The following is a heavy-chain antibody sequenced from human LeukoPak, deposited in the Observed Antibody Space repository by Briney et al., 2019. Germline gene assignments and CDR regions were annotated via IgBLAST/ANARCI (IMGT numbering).Heavy chain of an antibody. V-gene: IGHV3-53*04. D-gene: IGHD2-15*01. CDR3: ARARDWVATYYFDY. CDR1: GFTVSSNY. Sequence: GGSLRLSCAASGFTVSSNYMSWVRQAPGKGLEWVSVIYSGGSTYYADSVKGRFTISRHNSKNTLYLQMNSLRAEDTAVYYCARARDWVATYYFDYWGQGTLVTVSS. J-gene: IGHJ4*02. CDR2: IYSGGST.